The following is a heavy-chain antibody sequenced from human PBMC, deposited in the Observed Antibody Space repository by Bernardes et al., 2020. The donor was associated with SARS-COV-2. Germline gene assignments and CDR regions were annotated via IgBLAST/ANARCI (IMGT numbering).Heavy chain of an antibody. Sequence: GGSLRLSCATSGFIFSDYGMHWVRQAPGKGLEWVAVIWYDGSNDDYADSVKGRFTISRDDSKNTLFLEMNSLRADDTAVYYCAREHDYDTSIGPDYWGQGTLVTVSS. CDR2: IWYDGSND. CDR1: GFIFSDYG. D-gene: IGHD3-22*01. CDR3: AREHDYDTSIGPDY. J-gene: IGHJ4*02. V-gene: IGHV3-33*01.